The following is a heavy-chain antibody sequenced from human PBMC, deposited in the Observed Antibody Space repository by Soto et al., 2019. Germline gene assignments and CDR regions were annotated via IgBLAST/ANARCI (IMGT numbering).Heavy chain of an antibody. CDR1: GYTFTAYA. J-gene: IGHJ4*02. Sequence: QVQLAQSGAEERKPGASVKVSCEATGYTFTAYAMHWVRQAPGQRLEWMGWINPANGNTKYSQKFQGRLTITSDTYADTVNMELNSLTFVDTTTYYSKSSALRPYGGLIGRFNYWGQGNLVTVSS. CDR2: INPANGNT. V-gene: IGHV1-3*05. D-gene: IGHD3-16*02. CDR3: KSSALRPYGGLIGRFNY.